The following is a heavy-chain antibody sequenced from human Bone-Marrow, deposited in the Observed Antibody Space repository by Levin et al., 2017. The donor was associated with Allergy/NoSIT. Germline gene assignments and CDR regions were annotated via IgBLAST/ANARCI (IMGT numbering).Heavy chain of an antibody. Sequence: GESLKISCAASGFTFSSYGMHWVRQAPGKGLEWVAVIWYDGSNKYYADSVKGRFTISRDNSKNTLYLQMNSLRAEDTAVYYCASYSKGEGYWGQGTLVTVSS. CDR3: ASYSKGEGY. D-gene: IGHD4-11*01. J-gene: IGHJ4*02. CDR2: IWYDGSNK. CDR1: GFTFSSYG. V-gene: IGHV3-33*01.